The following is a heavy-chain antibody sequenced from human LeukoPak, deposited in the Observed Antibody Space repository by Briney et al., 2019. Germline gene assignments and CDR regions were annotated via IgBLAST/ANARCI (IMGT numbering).Heavy chain of an antibody. V-gene: IGHV4-34*01. J-gene: IGHJ4*02. D-gene: IGHD1-26*01. Sequence: SETLSLTCAVYGGSFSGYYWSWIRQPPGKGLGWIGEINHSGSTNYNPSLKSRVTISVDTSKNQFSLKLSSVTAADTAVYYCARLGVWGSYSSPPYYFDYWGQGTLVTVSS. CDR2: INHSGST. CDR3: ARLGVWGSYSSPPYYFDY. CDR1: GGSFSGYY.